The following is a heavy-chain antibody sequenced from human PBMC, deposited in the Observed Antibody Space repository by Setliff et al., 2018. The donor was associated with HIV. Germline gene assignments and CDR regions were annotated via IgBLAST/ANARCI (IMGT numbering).Heavy chain of an antibody. J-gene: IGHJ1*01. CDR1: GYTLAALS. V-gene: IGHV1-24*01. Sequence: ASVKVSCKVSGYTLAALSMHWVRQAPGKGLEWMGGFDPEDGETIYTQKFQGRVTMTEDTSADIAYMELSSLRSEDTAVYYCATDPGYSSTWYSESFQHWGQGTVVTVSS. CDR3: ATDPGYSSTWYSESFQH. D-gene: IGHD6-13*01. CDR2: FDPEDGET.